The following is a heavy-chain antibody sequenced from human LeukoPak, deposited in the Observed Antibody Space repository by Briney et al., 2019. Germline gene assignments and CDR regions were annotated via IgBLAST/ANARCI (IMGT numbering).Heavy chain of an antibody. J-gene: IGHJ5*02. V-gene: IGHV3-20*04. Sequence: GGSLRLSRAASGFKFDDYGMSWVRQAPGKGLEGVCDINWNGAWTGYADSVKGRFPISRDNAKNSLYLQMTSLRAEDTALYYCAGYYYDSSRGFDLWGQGTLVTVSA. CDR3: AGYYYDSSRGFDL. CDR1: GFKFDDYG. CDR2: INWNGAWT. D-gene: IGHD3-22*01.